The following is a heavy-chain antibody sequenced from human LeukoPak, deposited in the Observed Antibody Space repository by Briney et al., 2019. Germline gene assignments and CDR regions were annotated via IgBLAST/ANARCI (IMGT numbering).Heavy chain of an antibody. CDR2: INPGGST. D-gene: IGHD2-15*01. J-gene: IGHJ4*02. CDR3: AREDFSGGACTNFDY. V-gene: IGHV4-34*01. Sequence: SETLCLTCAVYGGTFSGYYWSWIRQPPGKGLEWIGEINPGGSTNYNPSLESRLTLSVDPSKNQFSLKLTSVTAADTAIYYCAREDFSGGACTNFDYWGQGTLVTVSS. CDR1: GGTFSGYY.